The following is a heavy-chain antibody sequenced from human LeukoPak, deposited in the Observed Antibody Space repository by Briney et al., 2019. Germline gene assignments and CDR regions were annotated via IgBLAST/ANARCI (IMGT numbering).Heavy chain of an antibody. J-gene: IGHJ4*02. V-gene: IGHV3-21*01. D-gene: IGHD1-1*01. CDR1: GFTFSSYS. CDR3: AREGTGTKYYFDY. CDR2: ISSSSSYI. Sequence: GGSLRLSCAASGFTFSSYSMNWVRQAPGEGLEWVSSISSSSSYIYYADSVKGRFTISRDNAKNSPYLQMNSLRAEDTAVYYCAREGTGTKYYFDYWGQGTLVTVSS.